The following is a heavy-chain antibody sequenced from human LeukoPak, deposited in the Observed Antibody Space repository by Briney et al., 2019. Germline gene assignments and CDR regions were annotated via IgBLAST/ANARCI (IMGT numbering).Heavy chain of an antibody. CDR3: ARDQSWQWLAWDWFDP. CDR1: GFTFSSYW. J-gene: IGHJ5*02. D-gene: IGHD6-19*01. CDR2: IKQDGREK. V-gene: IGHV3-7*01. Sequence: GGSLRLSCVASGFTFSSYWMSWVRQAPGKGLEWVANIKQDGREKYYVDSVKGRFTISRDNAKNSLYLQMNSLRAEDTAVYYCARDQSWQWLAWDWFDPWGQGTLVTVSS.